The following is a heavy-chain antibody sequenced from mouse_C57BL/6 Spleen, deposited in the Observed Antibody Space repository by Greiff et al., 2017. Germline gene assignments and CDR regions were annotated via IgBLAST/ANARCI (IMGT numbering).Heavy chain of an antibody. D-gene: IGHD2-4*01. V-gene: IGHV1-82*01. Sequence: QVQLQQSGPELVKPGASVKISCKASGYAFSSSWMNWVKQRPGKGLEWIGRIYPGDGDTNYNGKFKGKATITADTSSNTAYLQLSSLTSEDTAIYYCARGDYDFYAMDYWGQGTSVTVSS. CDR1: GYAFSSSW. J-gene: IGHJ4*01. CDR2: IYPGDGDT. CDR3: ARGDYDFYAMDY.